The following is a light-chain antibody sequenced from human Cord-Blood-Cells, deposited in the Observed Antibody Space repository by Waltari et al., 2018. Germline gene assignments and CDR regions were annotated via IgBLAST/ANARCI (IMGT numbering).Light chain of an antibody. J-gene: IGKJ4*01. V-gene: IGKV3-15*01. CDR1: QSVSSN. CDR3: QQYNNWPLT. CDR2: CAS. Sequence: EIVMTQSPATLSVSPGERATISCRASQSVSSNLAWYQQKPGQAPRLLIYCASTRATGIPARFSGSGSGTEFTLTISSLQSEDFAVYYCQQYNNWPLTFGGGTKVEIK.